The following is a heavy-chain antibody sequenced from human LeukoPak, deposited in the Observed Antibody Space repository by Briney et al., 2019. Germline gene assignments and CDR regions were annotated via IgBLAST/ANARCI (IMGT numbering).Heavy chain of an antibody. CDR2: IYYSGST. J-gene: IGHJ6*02. V-gene: IGHV4-59*01. CDR3: AGTYYDFWSGYSQNYYYYGMDV. CDR1: GGSISSYY. Sequence: SETLSLTCTVSGGSISSYYWSWFRQPPGKGLEWIGYIYYSGSTNYNPSLKSRVTISVDTSKNQFSLKLSSVTAADTAVYYCAGTYYDFWSGYSQNYYYYGMDVWGQGTTVTVSS. D-gene: IGHD3-3*01.